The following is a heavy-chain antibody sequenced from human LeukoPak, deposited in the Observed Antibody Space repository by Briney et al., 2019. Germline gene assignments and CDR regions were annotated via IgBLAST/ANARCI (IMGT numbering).Heavy chain of an antibody. CDR1: GGSISGYY. D-gene: IGHD1-26*01. CDR3: ARVVGAGFDY. J-gene: IGHJ4*02. Sequence: SETLSLTCTVSGGSISGYYWSWIRQPPGKGLEWIGEINHSGSTNYNPSLKSRVTISVDTSKNQFSLKLSSVTAADTAVYYCARVVGAGFDYWGQGTLVTVSS. CDR2: INHSGST. V-gene: IGHV4-34*01.